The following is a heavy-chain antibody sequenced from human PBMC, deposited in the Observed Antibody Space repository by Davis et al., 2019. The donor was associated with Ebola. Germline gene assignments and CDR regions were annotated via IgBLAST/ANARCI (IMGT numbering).Heavy chain of an antibody. CDR2: ISSSGSTI. CDR3: ARKKDCGGDCYPIGH. J-gene: IGHJ4*02. Sequence: GESLKISCAASGFTFSDYYMSWIRQAPGKGLEWVSYISSSGSTIYYADSVKGRFTISRDNAKNSLFLQMNSLRAEDTALYYCARKKDCGGDCYPIGHWGQGALVTVSS. V-gene: IGHV3-11*04. D-gene: IGHD2-21*02. CDR1: GFTFSDYY.